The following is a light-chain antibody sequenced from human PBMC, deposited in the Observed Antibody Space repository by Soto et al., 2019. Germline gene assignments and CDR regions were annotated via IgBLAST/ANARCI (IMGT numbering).Light chain of an antibody. J-gene: IGKJ3*01. V-gene: IGKV1-39*01. CDR3: QQSKRTPRT. CDR1: QNIDRF. Sequence: DIQLTQSPSSLSASPGDRVTITCRASQNIDRFLNWYQQKPGKAPELLIYAASSLQSGVPSRFSGSGSGTDFTLTISSLQPEDFARYFCQQSKRTPRTFGPGTKVDI. CDR2: AAS.